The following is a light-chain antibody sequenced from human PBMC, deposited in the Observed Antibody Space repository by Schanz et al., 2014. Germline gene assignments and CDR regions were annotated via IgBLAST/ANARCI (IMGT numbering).Light chain of an antibody. Sequence: EIVLTQSPGTLSLSPGESATLSCRASQSVSSIDLAWYQQKPGQAPNVLIYGASRRATGIPDRFSGSGSGTDFTLTISSLQSEDFAVYYCQHRSNWPWTFGQGTKVEIK. CDR3: QHRSNWPWT. J-gene: IGKJ1*01. CDR1: QSVSSID. CDR2: GAS. V-gene: IGKV3D-20*02.